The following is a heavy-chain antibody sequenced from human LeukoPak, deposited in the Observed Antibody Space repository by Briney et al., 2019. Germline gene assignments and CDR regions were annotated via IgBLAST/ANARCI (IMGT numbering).Heavy chain of an antibody. CDR3: ARGGTVTYYFDH. Sequence: PPGGSLRLSCAASGFNFSDYEMNWLRQAPGKGLEWLSYTSTGGRTGKYADSVKGRFTISRDNARSSLYLQMTNLRVEDTAVYFCARGGTVTYYFDHWGQGILVAVSS. CDR1: GFNFSDYE. J-gene: IGHJ4*02. V-gene: IGHV3-48*03. CDR2: TSTGGRTG. D-gene: IGHD4-17*01.